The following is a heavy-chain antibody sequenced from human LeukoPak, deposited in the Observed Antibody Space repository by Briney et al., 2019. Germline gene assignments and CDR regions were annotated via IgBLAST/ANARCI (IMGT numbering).Heavy chain of an antibody. J-gene: IGHJ4*02. CDR2: IYYSGST. Sequence: SETLSLTCTVSGGSISSYYWSWIRQPPGKGPEWIGYIYYSGSTNYNPSLKSRVTISVDTSKNQFSLKLSSVTAADTAVYYCARGGKKSVWGSYRLTYFDYWGQGTLVTVSS. D-gene: IGHD3-16*02. V-gene: IGHV4-59*01. CDR3: ARGGKKSVWGSYRLTYFDY. CDR1: GGSISSYY.